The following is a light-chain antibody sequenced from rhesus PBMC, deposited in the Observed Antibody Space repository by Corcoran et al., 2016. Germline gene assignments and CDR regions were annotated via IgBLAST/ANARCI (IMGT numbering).Light chain of an antibody. CDR3: QHYYCTPFT. CDR2: EAS. Sequence: DIQMTQSPSSLSASVGDRVTITCRASQGISNDLAWYQQKPGETPKLLIYEASNLQSGIPSRFIGSGAVTDFTLTISSLQPEDFASYYCQHYYCTPFTFGPGTKLDIK. V-gene: IGKV1-25*01. J-gene: IGKJ3*01. CDR1: QGISND.